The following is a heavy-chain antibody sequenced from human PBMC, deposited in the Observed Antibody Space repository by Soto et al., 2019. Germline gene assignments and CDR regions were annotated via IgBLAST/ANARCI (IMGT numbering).Heavy chain of an antibody. CDR3: ARVQGGFWSGYYTAPLDY. V-gene: IGHV1-69*06. D-gene: IGHD3-3*01. CDR2: IIPIFGTA. J-gene: IGHJ4*02. CDR1: GGTFSSYA. Sequence: SVKVSCKASGGTFSSYAISWVRQAPGQGLEWMGGIIPIFGTANYAQKFQGRVTITADKSTSTAYMELSSLRSEDTAVYYCARVQGGFWSGYYTAPLDYWGQGTLVTVSS.